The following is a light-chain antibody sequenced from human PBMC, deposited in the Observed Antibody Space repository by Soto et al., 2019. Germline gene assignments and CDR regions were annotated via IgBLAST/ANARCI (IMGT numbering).Light chain of an antibody. V-gene: IGKV3-20*01. J-gene: IGKJ4*01. Sequence: EIVLTQSPGTLSLSPGERATLSCRASQRVSSSYLAWYHQKPGQAPRLLIYVASSRATGIPDRFSGSGSGTDLTLTISRLEPEDFAVYYCHQYDRSPLTFGGGTKVEIK. CDR1: QRVSSSY. CDR2: VAS. CDR3: HQYDRSPLT.